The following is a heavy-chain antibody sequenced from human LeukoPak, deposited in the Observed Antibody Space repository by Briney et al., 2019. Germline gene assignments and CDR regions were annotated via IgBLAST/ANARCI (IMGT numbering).Heavy chain of an antibody. D-gene: IGHD2-8*01. CDR2: INQDGSEI. J-gene: IGHJ4*02. Sequence: GGSLRLSCAASGFIFSNYWMSWVRQAPGKGLEWVANINQDGSEIYYVDSVKGRFTISRDNAKNSLYLQMNSLRAEDTTVYFCARGLINDYWGQGTLVIVSS. CDR3: ARGLINDY. CDR1: GFIFSNYW. V-gene: IGHV3-7*01.